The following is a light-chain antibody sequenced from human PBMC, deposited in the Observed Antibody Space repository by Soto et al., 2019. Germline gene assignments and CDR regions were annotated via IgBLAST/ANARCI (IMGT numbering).Light chain of an antibody. CDR2: DTS. CDR3: LLSYSGAAYV. J-gene: IGLJ1*01. Sequence: QAVVTQEPSVTVSPGGTVTLTCGSSTGAVTSGHYPYWFQQKPGQAPRTLIYDTSNKHSWTPARFSGSLLGGKAALTLSGAQPEDEAEYYCLLSYSGAAYVFGTGTKV. CDR1: TGAVTSGHY. V-gene: IGLV7-46*01.